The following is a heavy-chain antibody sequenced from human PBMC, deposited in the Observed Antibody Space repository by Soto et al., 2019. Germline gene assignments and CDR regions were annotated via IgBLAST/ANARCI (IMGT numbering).Heavy chain of an antibody. CDR3: AKHLRYCDTTRWARCAFEI. D-gene: IGHD2-2*01. V-gene: IGHV3-9*01. J-gene: IGHJ3*02. CDR1: GFTFDDYA. Sequence: EVQLVESGGALVQPGRSLTLSCAASGFTFDDYAMHWVRQAPGKGLEWVSSISWNIGNIAYADSVKGRFTISRDNAKNSLYLQMNTLRAEDTALYYCAKHLRYCDTTRWARCAFEISDQASMVTGSS. CDR2: ISWNIGNI.